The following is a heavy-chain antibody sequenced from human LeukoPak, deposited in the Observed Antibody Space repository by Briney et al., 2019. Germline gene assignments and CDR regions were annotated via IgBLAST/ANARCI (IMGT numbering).Heavy chain of an antibody. CDR1: GFTFSSYA. J-gene: IGHJ6*02. CDR3: AKRGNVVVISGIGYYYYGMDV. CDR2: INGSGGST. V-gene: IGHV3-23*01. Sequence: GGSLRLSCAASGFTFSSYAMSWVRQAPGKGLEWVSAINGSGGSTYYADSVKGRFTISRDNFKNTLYLQMNSLRAEDTAVYYCAKRGNVVVISGIGYYYYGMDVWGQGTTVTVSS. D-gene: IGHD3-22*01.